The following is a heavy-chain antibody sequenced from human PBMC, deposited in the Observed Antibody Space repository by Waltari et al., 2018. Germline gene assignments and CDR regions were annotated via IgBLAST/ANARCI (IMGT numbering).Heavy chain of an antibody. CDR2: MNPNRGNT. J-gene: IGHJ4*02. D-gene: IGHD3-3*02. CDR3: ARGGGTCGVVTDDY. V-gene: IGHV1-8*01. Sequence: QVQLVQSGAEVKKPGASVKVSCKASGYTFTSYDINWVRQATGQGLEWMGLMNPNRGNTGYEKKFQGRVTMTRNTAISTAYMELSSLRSEDTAVYYCARGGGTCGVVTDDYWGQGTLVTVSS. CDR1: GYTFTSYD.